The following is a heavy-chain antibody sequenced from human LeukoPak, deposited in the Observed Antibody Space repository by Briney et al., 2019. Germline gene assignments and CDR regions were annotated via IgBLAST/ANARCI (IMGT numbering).Heavy chain of an antibody. J-gene: IGHJ4*02. V-gene: IGHV4-59*12. CDR1: GGSISSYY. Sequence: SETLSLTCTVSGGSISSYYWSWIRQPPGKGLEWIGYIYYSGSTNYNPSLKSRVTISVDRSKNQFSLKLSSVTAADTAVYYCARGVSYDSSGYYFDYWGQGTLVTVSS. CDR3: ARGVSYDSSGYYFDY. D-gene: IGHD3-22*01. CDR2: IYYSGST.